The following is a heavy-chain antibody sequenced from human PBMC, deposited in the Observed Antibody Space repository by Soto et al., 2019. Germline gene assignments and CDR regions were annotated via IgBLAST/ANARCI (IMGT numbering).Heavy chain of an antibody. CDR2: ISYDGSNK. CDR1: GFTFSSYA. CDR3: ARVYRHYDFWSGYYDY. Sequence: QVQLVESGGGVVQPWRSLRLSCAASGFTFSSYAMHWVRQAPGKGLECVAVISYDGSNKYYADSVKGRFTMSRDNSKNTLYLQMNSLRAEDTAVYYCARVYRHYDFWSGYYDYWGQGTLVTVSS. J-gene: IGHJ4*02. V-gene: IGHV3-30-3*01. D-gene: IGHD3-3*01.